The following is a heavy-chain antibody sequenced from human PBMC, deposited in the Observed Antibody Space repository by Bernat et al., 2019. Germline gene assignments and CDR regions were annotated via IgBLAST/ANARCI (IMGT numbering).Heavy chain of an antibody. CDR1: GYTFTSYA. V-gene: IGHV1-3*01. Sequence: QVQLVQSGAEVKKPGASVKVSCKASGYTFTSYAMHWVRQAPGQRLEWMGWINAGNGNTKYSQKFQGRVTITRDTSASTAYMELSSLRSEDTAVYYCARDPDVGRLRSFAFDIWGQGTMVTVSS. D-gene: IGHD4-17*01. CDR2: INAGNGNT. J-gene: IGHJ3*02. CDR3: ARDPDVGRLRSFAFDI.